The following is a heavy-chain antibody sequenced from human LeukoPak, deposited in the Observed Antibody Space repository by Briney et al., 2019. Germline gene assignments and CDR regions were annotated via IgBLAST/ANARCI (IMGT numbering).Heavy chain of an antibody. CDR2: IIAIFGTA. V-gene: IGHV1-69*06. CDR1: GGTFSSYA. J-gene: IGHJ4*02. Sequence: GASVTVSCKASGGTFSSYAISWVRQAPGQGLEWMGGIIAIFGTANYAQKFQGRVTITADKSTSTAYMELRSLRSEDTAVYYCARFYGSGSYDYWGQGTLVTVSS. CDR3: ARFYGSGSYDY. D-gene: IGHD3-10*01.